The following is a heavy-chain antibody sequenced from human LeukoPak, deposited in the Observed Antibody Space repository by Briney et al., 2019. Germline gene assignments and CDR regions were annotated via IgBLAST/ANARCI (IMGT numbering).Heavy chain of an antibody. Sequence: GGSLRLSCAASGFTFSSYGMHWVRQAPGKGLEWVAVISYDGSNKYYADSVKGRFTISRDNSKNTLYLQMNSLRAEDTAVYYCAREPPLYYYGSGSYFDYWGQGTLVTVSS. D-gene: IGHD3-10*01. CDR3: AREPPLYYYGSGSYFDY. CDR2: ISYDGSNK. CDR1: GFTFSSYG. V-gene: IGHV3-30*03. J-gene: IGHJ4*02.